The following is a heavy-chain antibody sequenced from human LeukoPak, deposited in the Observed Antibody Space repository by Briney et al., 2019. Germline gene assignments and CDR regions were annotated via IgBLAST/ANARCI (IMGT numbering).Heavy chain of an antibody. Sequence: PSETLSLTCTVSGGSISSYYWSWIRQPPGKGVEWIGYIYYSGSTNYNPSLKSRVTISVDTSKNQFSLKLSSVTAADTAVYYCATGGRGGSYAHWGQGTLVTVSS. D-gene: IGHD1-26*01. V-gene: IGHV4-59*01. CDR1: GGSISSYY. CDR2: IYYSGST. CDR3: ATGGRGGSYAH. J-gene: IGHJ4*02.